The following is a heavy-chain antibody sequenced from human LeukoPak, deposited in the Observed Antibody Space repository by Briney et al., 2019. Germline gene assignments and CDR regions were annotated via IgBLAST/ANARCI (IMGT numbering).Heavy chain of an antibody. Sequence: PSETLSLTCTVSGGSISSGDYYWSWIRQPPGKGLEWIGYIYYSGSTYYNPSLKSRVTISVDTSKNQFSLKLSSVTAADTAVYYCARVTGYDFWSGYPSGIHFDYWGQGTLVTVSP. D-gene: IGHD3-3*01. CDR1: GGSISSGDYY. CDR3: ARVTGYDFWSGYPSGIHFDY. CDR2: IYYSGST. V-gene: IGHV4-30-4*08. J-gene: IGHJ4*02.